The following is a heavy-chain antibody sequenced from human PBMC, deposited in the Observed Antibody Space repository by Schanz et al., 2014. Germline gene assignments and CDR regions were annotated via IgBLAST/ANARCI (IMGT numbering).Heavy chain of an antibody. J-gene: IGHJ4*02. D-gene: IGHD1-1*01. CDR2: MNESHSTI. Sequence: EVQLAESGGGLVEPGGSLRLSCAASGFSFSSYAMGWVRQARGKGLEWVSAMNESHSTIYYADSVRGRFTISRDNAENTLFLQMNSLRAEDTALYYCARDRRNADLDYWGQGTLVTVSS. CDR1: GFSFSSYA. V-gene: IGHV3-23*04. CDR3: ARDRRNADLDY.